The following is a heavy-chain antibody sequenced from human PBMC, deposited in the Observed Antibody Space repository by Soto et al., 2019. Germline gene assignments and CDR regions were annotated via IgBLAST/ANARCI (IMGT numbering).Heavy chain of an antibody. CDR2: ITSNSSYI. V-gene: IGHV3-21*01. D-gene: IGHD3-22*01. J-gene: IGHJ4*02. Sequence: NPGGSLRLSCAASGFTFSLYSTIWVRQAPGKGLEWVASITSNSSYIYYEDSLKGRFTISRDNAKNSLFLQLDSLRAEDTAVYFCVRARSTDSRPDYWGQGALVTVSA. CDR1: GFTFSLYS. CDR3: VRARSTDSRPDY.